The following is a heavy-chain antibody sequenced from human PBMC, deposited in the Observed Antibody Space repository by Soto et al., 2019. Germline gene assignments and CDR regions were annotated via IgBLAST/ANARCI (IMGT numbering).Heavy chain of an antibody. J-gene: IGHJ3*02. CDR1: GFSVSSGSYY. CDR2: IYYSGST. CDR3: ARGTNTYYYDSIGGAFDI. D-gene: IGHD3-22*01. V-gene: IGHV4-61*01. Sequence: SETLSLTCTVSGFSVSSGSYYWSWIRQPPGKGLEWIGYIYYSGSTNYNPSLKSRVTISVDTSKNQFSLKLSSVTAADTAVYYCARGTNTYYYDSIGGAFDIWGQGTMVTVSS.